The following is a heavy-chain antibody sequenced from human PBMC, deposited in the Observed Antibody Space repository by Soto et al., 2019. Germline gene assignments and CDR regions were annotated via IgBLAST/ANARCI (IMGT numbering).Heavy chain of an antibody. Sequence: SKTLSLTCTVSGGSISSGDYFCNWIRQHPGKGLEWVGNIDYSGSTYYNPSLKSRITISVDTSKNQFSLKLSSVTAADTAVYYFASLLRYRTGGSCYFPFDFWGPGTLVTVSS. CDR2: IDYSGST. CDR1: GGSISSGDYF. J-gene: IGHJ4*02. CDR3: ASLLRYRTGGSCYFPFDF. D-gene: IGHD2-15*01. V-gene: IGHV4-31*03.